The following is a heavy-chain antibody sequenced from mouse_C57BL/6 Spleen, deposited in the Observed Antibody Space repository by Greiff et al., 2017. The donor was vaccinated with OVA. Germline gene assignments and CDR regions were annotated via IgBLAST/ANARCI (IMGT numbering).Heavy chain of an antibody. V-gene: IGHV1-9*01. CDR1: GYTFTGYW. J-gene: IGHJ2*01. CDR3: ARRYGSTFDD. Sequence: QVQLKESGAELMKPGASVKLSCKATGYTFTGYWIAWVKQRPGHGLEWIGELLPGSGSTNSTEKFKGKATFTADTSSNTAYMQLSSLTTEDSAIDYGARRYGSTFDDWGKGTTLTVSS. CDR2: LLPGSGST. D-gene: IGHD1-1*01.